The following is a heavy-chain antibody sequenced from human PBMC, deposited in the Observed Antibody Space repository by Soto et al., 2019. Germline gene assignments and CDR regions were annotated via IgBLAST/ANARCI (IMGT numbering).Heavy chain of an antibody. D-gene: IGHD2-15*01. V-gene: IGHV4-34*01. CDR1: GGSFSGYY. CDR3: ARGGDCSGGSCYSQDY. CDR2: INHSGST. J-gene: IGHJ4*02. Sequence: SETLSLTCAVYGGSFSGYYWSWIRQPPGKGLEWIGEINHSGSTNYNPSLKSRVTILVDTSKNQFSLKLSSVTAADTAVYYCARGGDCSGGSCYSQDYWGQGTLVTVSS.